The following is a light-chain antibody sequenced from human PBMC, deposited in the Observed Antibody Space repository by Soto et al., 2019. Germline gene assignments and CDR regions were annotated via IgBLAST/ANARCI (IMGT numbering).Light chain of an antibody. CDR2: SNN. J-gene: IGLJ1*01. V-gene: IGLV1-44*01. CDR3: AAWDDILNGLYV. Sequence: QSVLTQPPSASGTPGQRVTISFSGSSSNFGSNTVNWYQQLPGTAPKLLIYSNNQRPSGVPDRFSGSKSGTSASLAISGLQSEDEADYYCAAWDDILNGLYVFGTGTKVTVL. CDR1: SSNFGSNT.